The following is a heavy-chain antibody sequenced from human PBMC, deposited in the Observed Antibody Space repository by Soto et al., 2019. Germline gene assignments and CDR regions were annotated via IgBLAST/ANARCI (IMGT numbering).Heavy chain of an antibody. CDR3: AKDWAPGVPNWNHSGY. J-gene: IGHJ4*02. D-gene: IGHD1-20*01. Sequence: GGSLRLSCAASGFTFDDYAMHWVRQAPGKGLEWVSGISWNSGSIGYADSVKGRFTISRDNAKISLYLQMNSLSAEDTALYYCAKDWAPGVPNWNHSGYWGQGTLVTGLL. CDR2: ISWNSGSI. CDR1: GFTFDDYA. V-gene: IGHV3-9*01.